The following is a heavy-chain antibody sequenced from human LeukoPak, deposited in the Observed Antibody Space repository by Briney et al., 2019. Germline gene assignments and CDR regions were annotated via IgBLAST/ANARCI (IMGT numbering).Heavy chain of an antibody. CDR3: ARDLVAVSGTSCYGH. D-gene: IGHD2-2*01. J-gene: IGHJ4*02. V-gene: IGHV3-21*01. CDR1: GFTFSSYS. Sequence: GGCLRLSCAASGFTFSSYSMNWVRQAPGKGLKWVSSISSSSSYIYYADSVKGRFTISRDNAKNSLYLQMNSLRAEDTAVYYCARDLVAVSGTSCYGHWGQGALVTVSS. CDR2: ISSSSSYI.